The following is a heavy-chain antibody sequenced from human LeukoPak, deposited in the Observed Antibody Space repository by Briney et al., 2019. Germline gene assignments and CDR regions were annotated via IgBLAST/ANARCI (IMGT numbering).Heavy chain of an antibody. V-gene: IGHV1-18*01. CDR2: ISAYNGNT. D-gene: IGHD6-13*01. CDR1: GYTFTSYG. Sequence: GSSVKVSCKASGYTFTSYGFSWVRQAPGQGLEWMGWISAYNGNTDYAHKLQGRVTMTTDTSTSTAYMELRSLRSDDTAVYYCASGPRQLATQYYYYYMDVWGKGTTVTVSS. CDR3: ASGPRQLATQYYYYYMDV. J-gene: IGHJ6*03.